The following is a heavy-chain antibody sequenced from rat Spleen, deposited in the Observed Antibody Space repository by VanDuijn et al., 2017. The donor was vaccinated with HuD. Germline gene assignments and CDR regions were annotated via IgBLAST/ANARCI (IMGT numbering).Heavy chain of an antibody. CDR2: ISYDGGST. J-gene: IGHJ3*01. V-gene: IGHV5-25*01. CDR1: GFTFSNYG. D-gene: IGHD1-11*01. CDR3: ARDAYGGYSVGFAY. Sequence: EVHLVESGGGLVQPGRSMKLSCAASGFTFSNYGMAWVRQAPKRGLEWVAYISYDGGSTYFRDSVKGRFTISRDNAKSTLYLQMDSLRSEDTATYYCARDAYGGYSVGFAYWGQGTLVTVSS.